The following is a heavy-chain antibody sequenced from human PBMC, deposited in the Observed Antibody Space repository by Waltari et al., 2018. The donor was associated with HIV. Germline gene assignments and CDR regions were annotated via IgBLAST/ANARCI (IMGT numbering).Heavy chain of an antibody. CDR1: VGSISRMSYY. Sequence: QLQMQESGPGLVKPSETLSLTCSVSVGSISRMSYYWGWIRQSPGKGLEWIGKIYYGGSTYYNPSLQSRVTISVDTSKNQFSLRLNSVTAADTAVYFCARHLRGHGFLAKLYYFDFWGQGALVTVSS. CDR2: IYYGGST. CDR3: ARHLRGHGFLAKLYYFDF. V-gene: IGHV4-39*01. J-gene: IGHJ4*02. D-gene: IGHD3-3*01.